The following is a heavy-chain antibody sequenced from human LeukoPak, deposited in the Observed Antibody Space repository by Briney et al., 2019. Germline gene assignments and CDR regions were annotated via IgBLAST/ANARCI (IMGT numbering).Heavy chain of an antibody. J-gene: IGHJ4*02. CDR3: VRVLRPMASQYYFDY. CDR2: IYYSGAT. V-gene: IGHV4-59*01. CDR1: GGSINTYY. Sequence: PSETLSLTCTASGGSINTYYWSWIRQPPGKGLEWIGYIYYSGATSYNPSLKTRVTISIDTSKNQISLKLSSVTAADTAVYYCVRVLRPMASQYYFDYWGQGTLVTASS. D-gene: IGHD3-10*01.